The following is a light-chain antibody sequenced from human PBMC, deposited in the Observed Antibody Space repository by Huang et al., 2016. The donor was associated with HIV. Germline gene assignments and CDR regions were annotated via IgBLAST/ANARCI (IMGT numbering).Light chain of an antibody. CDR3: QKYDIAPHT. V-gene: IGKV1-27*01. CDR1: QGVGNS. Sequence: DIRMTQTPSSLSASVGDRVTITCRASQGVGNSLAWYQQQPGQVPKLLIYSASYLHPGVPSRFSGSGSGTVFTLTIDSLQSDDFATYYCQKYDIAPHTFGPGTKVDMK. J-gene: IGKJ3*01. CDR2: SAS.